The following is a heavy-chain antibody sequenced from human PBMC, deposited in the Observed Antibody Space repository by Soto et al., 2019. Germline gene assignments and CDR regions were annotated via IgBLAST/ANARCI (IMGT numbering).Heavy chain of an antibody. CDR2: IYYSGST. CDR3: ARGRALRYFDWLLYY. V-gene: IGHV4-59*01. CDR1: GGSISSYY. J-gene: IGHJ4*02. Sequence: PSETLSLTCTVSGGSISSYYWSWIRQPPGKGLEWIGYIYYSGSTNYNPSLKSRVTISVDTSKNQFSLKLSSVTAADTAVYYCARGRALRYFDWLLYYWGQGTLVTVSS. D-gene: IGHD3-9*01.